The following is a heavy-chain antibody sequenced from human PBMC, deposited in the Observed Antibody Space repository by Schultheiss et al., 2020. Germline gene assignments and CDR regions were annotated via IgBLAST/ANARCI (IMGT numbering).Heavy chain of an antibody. V-gene: IGHV4-4*07. J-gene: IGHJ4*02. CDR1: GGSISSYY. CDR3: TRVQYSSGWYGVIED. Sequence: SQTLSLTCTVSGGSISSYYWSWIRQPAGKGLEWIGRIYYSGSTYYNPSLKSRVTISVDTSKNQFSLKLSSVTAADMAVYYCTRVQYSSGWYGVIEDWGQGTLVTVSS. CDR2: IYYSGST. D-gene: IGHD6-19*01.